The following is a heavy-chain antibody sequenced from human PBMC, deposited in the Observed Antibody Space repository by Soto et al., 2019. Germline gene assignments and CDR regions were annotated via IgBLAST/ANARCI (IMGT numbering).Heavy chain of an antibody. CDR2: ISYDGSNK. J-gene: IGHJ4*02. Sequence: GGSLRLSCVASGVTFCNYGMHWVRQAPGKGLEWVTVISYDGSNKYYADSVKGRFTISRDNSKNTLYLQMNSLRAEDTAVYYCAKGQGVAGTLFDYWGQGTLVTVSS. V-gene: IGHV3-30*18. CDR3: AKGQGVAGTLFDY. D-gene: IGHD1-1*01. CDR1: GVTFCNYG.